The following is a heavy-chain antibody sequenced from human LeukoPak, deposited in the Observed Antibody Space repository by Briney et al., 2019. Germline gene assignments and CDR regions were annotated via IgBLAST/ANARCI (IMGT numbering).Heavy chain of an antibody. J-gene: IGHJ5*02. Sequence: SETLSLTCTVSGSSISSYHWTWIRQPAGKGLEWIGRLSASGSTNFNPSLKSRVTIPVDKSKKQFSLKVSSVTAADTAVYYCARDADGAAQFDPWGQGTLVTVSS. CDR1: GSSISSYH. CDR3: ARDADGAAQFDP. V-gene: IGHV4-4*07. D-gene: IGHD6-13*01. CDR2: LSASGST.